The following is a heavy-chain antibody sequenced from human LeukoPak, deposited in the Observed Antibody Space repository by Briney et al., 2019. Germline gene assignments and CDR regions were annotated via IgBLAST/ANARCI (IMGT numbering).Heavy chain of an antibody. V-gene: IGHV4-30-4*01. CDR3: ARVTRYGDYVAY. Sequence: SETLSLTCTVSAGSISSGDYYWSWIRQPPGKGLEWIGYIYYSGSTYYNPSLKSRVTISVDTSKNQFSLKLSSVTAADTAVYYCARVTRYGDYVAYWGQGTLVTVSS. J-gene: IGHJ4*02. CDR1: AGSISSGDYY. D-gene: IGHD4-17*01. CDR2: IYYSGST.